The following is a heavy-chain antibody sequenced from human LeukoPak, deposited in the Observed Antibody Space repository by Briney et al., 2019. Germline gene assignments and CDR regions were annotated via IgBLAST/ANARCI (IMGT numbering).Heavy chain of an antibody. J-gene: IGHJ6*02. V-gene: IGHV3-7*01. CDR2: IKQDGSEK. Sequence: PGGSLRLSCAASGFTFSSYWMSWVRQAPGKGLEWVANIKQDGSEKYYVDSVKGRFTISRGNAKNSLYLQMNSLRAEDTAVYYCARDIRITYYYDSSGYYSDYYYYGMDVWGQGTTVTVSS. CDR1: GFTFSSYW. CDR3: ARDIRITYYYDSSGYYSDYYYYGMDV. D-gene: IGHD3-22*01.